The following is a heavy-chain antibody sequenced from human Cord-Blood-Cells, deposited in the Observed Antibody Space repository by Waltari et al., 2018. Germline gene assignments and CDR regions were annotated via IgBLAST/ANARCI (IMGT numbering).Heavy chain of an antibody. J-gene: IGHJ6*03. Sequence: QVQLVQSGAEVKKPGSSVKVSCKASGGTFSSYAISWVRQAPGQGLEWMGGRIPIFGKANYGQKSQGRVTITADESTSTAYMELSSLRSEDTAVYYCARIGSSSWYNYYYYMDVWGKGTTVTVSS. V-gene: IGHV1-69*01. D-gene: IGHD6-13*01. CDR1: GGTFSSYA. CDR2: RIPIFGKA. CDR3: ARIGSSSWYNYYYYMDV.